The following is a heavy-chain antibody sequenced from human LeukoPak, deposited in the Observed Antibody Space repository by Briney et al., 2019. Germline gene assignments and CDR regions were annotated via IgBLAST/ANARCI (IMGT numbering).Heavy chain of an antibody. CDR3: AKDSYCGDYGRGMDV. J-gene: IGHJ6*02. Sequence: GGSLRLSCAASGFTFSSYAMSGLRGAPGKALEWVSGISGSGGGTYYADSVKGRFTFSRDNSKNTLYLQMNSLRAEDTAVYYCAKDSYCGDYGRGMDVWGQGTTVTVSS. D-gene: IGHD4-17*01. V-gene: IGHV3-23*01. CDR1: GFTFSSYA. CDR2: ISGSGGGT.